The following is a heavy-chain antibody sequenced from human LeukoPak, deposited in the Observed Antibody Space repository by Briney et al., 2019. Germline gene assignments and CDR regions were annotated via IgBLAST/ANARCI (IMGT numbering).Heavy chain of an antibody. CDR2: ISYDGSNK. CDR1: GFTFSSYA. J-gene: IGHJ3*02. D-gene: IGHD3-22*01. Sequence: PGRSLRLSCAASGFTFSSYAVHWVRQAPGKVLEWVALISYDGSNKYYADSVKGRFTISRNNYKNTLYLQMNSLRAEDTAVYYCARGPYYYDSSGEGGAFDIWGQGTMVTVSS. V-gene: IGHV3-30-3*01. CDR3: ARGPYYYDSSGEGGAFDI.